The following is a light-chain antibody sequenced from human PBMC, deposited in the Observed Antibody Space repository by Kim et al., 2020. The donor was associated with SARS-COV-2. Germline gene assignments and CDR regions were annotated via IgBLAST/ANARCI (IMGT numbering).Light chain of an antibody. J-gene: IGKJ1*01. Sequence: ASVGDRVSMAGRVSQGISNYLALYQQKPVKVPKLLIYAASTLQSGVPSRFSGSGSGTDFTLTIRSLQPEDVATNYCQKYSGAPRTYGQETKVEIK. CDR1: QGISNY. CDR3: QKYSGAPRT. CDR2: AAS. V-gene: IGKV1-27*01.